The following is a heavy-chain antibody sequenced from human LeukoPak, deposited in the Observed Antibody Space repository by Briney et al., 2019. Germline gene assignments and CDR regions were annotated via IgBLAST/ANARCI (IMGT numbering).Heavy chain of an antibody. CDR3: ARSGAYYYYYYMDV. Sequence: GASVNVSCRASGDTFTGYYIHWVRQAPGQGREGMGWINPNSGNTGYAQKFQGRVTITRNTSISTAYMELSSLRSEDTAVYYCARSGAYYYYYYMDVWGKGTTVTVSS. CDR2: INPNSGNT. D-gene: IGHD1-26*01. J-gene: IGHJ6*03. V-gene: IGHV1-8*03. CDR1: GDTFTGYY.